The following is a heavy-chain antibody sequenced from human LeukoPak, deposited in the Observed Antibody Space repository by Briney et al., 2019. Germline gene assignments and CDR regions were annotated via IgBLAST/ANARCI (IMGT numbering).Heavy chain of an antibody. J-gene: IGHJ3*02. CDR2: INPNSGGT. D-gene: IGHD1-26*01. V-gene: IGHV1-2*02. Sequence: ASVKVSCKASGGTFSNYPISWVRQAPGQGLEWMGWINPNSGGTNYAQKFQGRVTMTRDTSISTAYMELSRLRSDDTTVYYCARPSGANPDAFDIWGQGTMVTVSS. CDR3: ARPSGANPDAFDI. CDR1: GGTFSNYP.